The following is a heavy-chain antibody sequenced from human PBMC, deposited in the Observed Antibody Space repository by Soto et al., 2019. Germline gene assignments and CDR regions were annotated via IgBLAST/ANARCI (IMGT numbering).Heavy chain of an antibody. CDR1: GFTFSSYG. J-gene: IGHJ4*02. CDR3: AKGYYDSSGPTQY. D-gene: IGHD3-22*01. Sequence: SGGSLRLSCAASGFTFSSYGMHWVRQAPGKGLEWVAVISYDGSNKYYADSVKGRFTISRDNSKNTLYLQMNSLRAEDTAVYYCAKGYYDSSGPTQYWGQGTLVTVSS. V-gene: IGHV3-30*18. CDR2: ISYDGSNK.